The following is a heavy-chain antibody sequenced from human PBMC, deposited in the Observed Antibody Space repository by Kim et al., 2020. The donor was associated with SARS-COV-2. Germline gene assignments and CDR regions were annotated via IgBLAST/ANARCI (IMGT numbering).Heavy chain of an antibody. CDR2: GSEK. J-gene: IGHJ4*02. Sequence: GSEKFYVDSVKGRFTSSRDNARNSLFLQMDSLRPEDTAVYYCVAGGTYLGVWGQGTLVTVSS. CDR3: VAGGTYLGV. V-gene: IGHV3-7*01. D-gene: IGHD3-16*01.